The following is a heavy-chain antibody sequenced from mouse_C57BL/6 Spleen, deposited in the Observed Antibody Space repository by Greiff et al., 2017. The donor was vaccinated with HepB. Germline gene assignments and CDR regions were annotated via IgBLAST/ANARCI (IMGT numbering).Heavy chain of an antibody. CDR2: ISDGGSYT. D-gene: IGHD1-1*01. V-gene: IGHV5-4*01. CDR3: ARGGSSPYYYAMDY. J-gene: IGHJ4*01. CDR1: GFTFSSYA. Sequence: EVQVVESGGGLVKPGGSLKLSCAASGFTFSSYAKSWVRQTPEKRLEWVATISDGGSYTYYPDNVKGRFTISRDNAKNNLYLQMRHLKSEDTAMYYCARGGSSPYYYAMDYWGQGTSVTVSS.